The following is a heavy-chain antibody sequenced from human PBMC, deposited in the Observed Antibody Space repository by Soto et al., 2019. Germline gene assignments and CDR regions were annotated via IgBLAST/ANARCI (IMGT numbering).Heavy chain of an antibody. Sequence: PSETLSLTCTVSGGTISSGDYHWSWIRQPPGKGLEWIGNIHNSGNIYYNPSLKSRLSISVDTSKNQFSLKLSSVTAADTAVYYCARGVGAGTYYFDYWGQGTLVTVSS. J-gene: IGHJ4*02. CDR2: IHNSGNI. CDR3: ARGVGAGTYYFDY. V-gene: IGHV4-30-4*02. CDR1: GGTISSGDYH. D-gene: IGHD1-7*01.